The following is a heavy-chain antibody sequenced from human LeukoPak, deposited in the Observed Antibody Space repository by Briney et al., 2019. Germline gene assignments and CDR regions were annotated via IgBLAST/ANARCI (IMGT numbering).Heavy chain of an antibody. Sequence: SVKVSCKASGGTFSSYAISWVRQAPGQGLEWMGGIIPILGIANYAQKFQGRVTITADKSTSTAYMELSSLRSEDTAVYYCARAPPGDYCSSTSCYIRGYYYYYGMDVWGQGTTVTVSS. V-gene: IGHV1-69*10. J-gene: IGHJ6*02. CDR3: ARAPPGDYCSSTSCYIRGYYYYYGMDV. D-gene: IGHD2-2*02. CDR2: IIPILGIA. CDR1: GGTFSSYA.